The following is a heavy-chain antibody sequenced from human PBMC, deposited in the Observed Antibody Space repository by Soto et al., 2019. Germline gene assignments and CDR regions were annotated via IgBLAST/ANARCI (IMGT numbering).Heavy chain of an antibody. CDR3: TSPGYSSGWPQGFDY. V-gene: IGHV3-49*04. CDR2: IRSKAYGGTT. Sequence: GGSLRLSCTASGFTFGDYAMSWVRQAPGKGLEWVGFIRSKAYGGTTEYAASVKGRFTISRDDSKSIAYLQMNSLKAEDTAVYYCTSPGYSSGWPQGFDYWGQGTLVTVSS. D-gene: IGHD6-19*01. J-gene: IGHJ4*02. CDR1: GFTFGDYA.